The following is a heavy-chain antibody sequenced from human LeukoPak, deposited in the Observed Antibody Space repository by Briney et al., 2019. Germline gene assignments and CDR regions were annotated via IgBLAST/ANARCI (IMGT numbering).Heavy chain of an antibody. Sequence: GGSLRLSCAASGFTFSSYSMNWVRQAPGKGLEWVSSISSSSSYIYYADLVKGRFTISRDNAKNSLYLQMNSLRAEDTAVYYCARGGRDYGFLFVYWGQGTLVTVSS. V-gene: IGHV3-21*01. D-gene: IGHD4-17*01. CDR3: ARGGRDYGFLFVY. CDR2: ISSSSSYI. CDR1: GFTFSSYS. J-gene: IGHJ4*02.